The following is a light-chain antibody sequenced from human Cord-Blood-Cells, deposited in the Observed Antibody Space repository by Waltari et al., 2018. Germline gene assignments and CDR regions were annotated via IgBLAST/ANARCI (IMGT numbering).Light chain of an antibody. CDR1: QSIRSY. CDR2: AAS. V-gene: IGKV1-39*01. J-gene: IGKJ3*01. Sequence: DIQMTQSPSSLSASVGDRVTITCRASQSIRSYLNWYQQKPGNAPKLLIYAASSLQSGVPSRFSGSGSGTDFTLTISSLQPEDFATYYCQQSYSTPFTFGPGTKVEIK. CDR3: QQSYSTPFT.